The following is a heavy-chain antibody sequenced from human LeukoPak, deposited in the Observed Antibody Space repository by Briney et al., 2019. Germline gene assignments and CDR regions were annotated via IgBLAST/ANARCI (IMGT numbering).Heavy chain of an antibody. CDR1: GFTFSSYW. CDR2: INSDGSST. J-gene: IGHJ4*02. CDR3: AREVYYVGSGYYHPGGFDY. Sequence: GGSLRLSCAASGFTFSSYWMHWVRQAPGKGLVWVSRINSDGSSTSYADSVKGRFTISRDNAKNTLYLQMNSLRAEDTAVYYCAREVYYVGSGYYHPGGFDYWGQGTLVTVSS. V-gene: IGHV3-74*01. D-gene: IGHD3-22*01.